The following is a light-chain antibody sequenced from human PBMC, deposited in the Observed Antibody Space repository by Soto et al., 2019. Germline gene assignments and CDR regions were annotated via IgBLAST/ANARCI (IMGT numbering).Light chain of an antibody. CDR3: QQYGSSPPWT. CDR2: GAS. CDR1: QSVSSN. V-gene: IGKV3-20*01. Sequence: EIVMTQSPATLSVSPGERATLYCRASQSVSSNLAWYQQKPGQAPRLLIYGASTRATGIPDRFSGSGSGTDFTLTISRLEPEDFAVYYCQQYGSSPPWTFGQGTKGDIK. J-gene: IGKJ1*01.